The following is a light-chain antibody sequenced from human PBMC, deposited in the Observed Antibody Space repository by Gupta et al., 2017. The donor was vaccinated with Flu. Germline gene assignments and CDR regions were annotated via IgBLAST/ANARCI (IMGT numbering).Light chain of an antibody. CDR3: ATWDDSMNGWV. J-gene: IGLJ3*02. V-gene: IGLV1-44*01. CDR2: SNN. CDR1: TSNIGRNT. Sequence: QSVLAQPPSASGTPVQRVTISCSGSTSNIGRNTVNWYQHLPGTAAKRLINSNNRRPSGVPDRFSGSKTATSASLATSGLQSEDDTDYYCATWDDSMNGWVFGGGTKLTVL.